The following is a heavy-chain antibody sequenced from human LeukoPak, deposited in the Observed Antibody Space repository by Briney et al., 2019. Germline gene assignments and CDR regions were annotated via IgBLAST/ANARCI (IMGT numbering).Heavy chain of an antibody. Sequence: SQTLSLTCTVSGGSMNSGDYYWSWIRQPPGMALEWIGYIYYSGSSYYNPSLKSRVTMAVDTSHNHFSLKLTSMTAADTAVYYCARLIYDDLYYFDCWGQGAVVTVSS. CDR1: GGSMNSGDYY. CDR3: ARLIYDDLYYFDC. D-gene: IGHD3-3*01. J-gene: IGHJ4*02. CDR2: IYYSGSS. V-gene: IGHV4-30-4*08.